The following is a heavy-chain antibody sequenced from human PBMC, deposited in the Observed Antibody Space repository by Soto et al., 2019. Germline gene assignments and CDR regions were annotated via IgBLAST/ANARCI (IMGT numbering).Heavy chain of an antibody. CDR2: IIPIFGTA. Sequence: SVKVSCKASGGTFSSYAISWVRQAPGQGLEWMGGIIPIFGTANYAQKFQGRVTITADESTSTAYMELSSLRSEDTAVYYCARVPRSQCLVLSSWFDPWGQGTLVTVSS. D-gene: IGHD6-19*01. J-gene: IGHJ5*02. V-gene: IGHV1-69*13. CDR3: ARVPRSQCLVLSSWFDP. CDR1: GGTFSSYA.